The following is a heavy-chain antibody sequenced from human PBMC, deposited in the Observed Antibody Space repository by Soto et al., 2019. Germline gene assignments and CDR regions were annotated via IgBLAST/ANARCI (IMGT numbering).Heavy chain of an antibody. CDR2: ISSSGSTI. Sequence: EVQLVESGGGLVQPGGSLRLSCAASGFTFSSYEMNWVRQAPGKGLEWVSYISSSGSTIYYADSVKGRFTISRDNAKNSLYLQMNSLRAEDTAVYYCAREMATISGDYWGQGTLVTVSS. CDR1: GFTFSSYE. D-gene: IGHD5-12*01. J-gene: IGHJ4*02. CDR3: AREMATISGDY. V-gene: IGHV3-48*03.